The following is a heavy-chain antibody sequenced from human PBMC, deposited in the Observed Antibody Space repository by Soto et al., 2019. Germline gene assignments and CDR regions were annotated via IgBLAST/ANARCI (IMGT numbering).Heavy chain of an antibody. V-gene: IGHV1-3*01. D-gene: IGHD3-22*01. J-gene: IGHJ4*02. CDR3: ARDTGSGYSIGLF. CDR1: GYTFTSYA. Sequence: ASVKVSCKASGYTFTSYAMHWVRQAPGQRLEWMGWINAGNGNTKYSQKFQGRVTITRDTSASTAYMELRSLRSEDTAVYYCARDTGSGYSIGLFWGQGTLVTVSS. CDR2: INAGNGNT.